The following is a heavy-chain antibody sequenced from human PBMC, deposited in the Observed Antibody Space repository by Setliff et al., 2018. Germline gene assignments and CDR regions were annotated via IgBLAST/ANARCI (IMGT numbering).Heavy chain of an antibody. J-gene: IGHJ3*02. D-gene: IGHD1-26*01. CDR3: ARGGDSGSYFLANHDAFDI. Sequence: SETLSLTCTVSGGSISGYYWSWIRQPPGKGLEWIGEINHSGSTNYNPSLKSRVTISVDTSKNQFSLKLSSVTAADTAVYYCARGGDSGSYFLANHDAFDIWGQGTMVTVSS. CDR2: INHSGST. CDR1: GGSISGYY. V-gene: IGHV4-34*01.